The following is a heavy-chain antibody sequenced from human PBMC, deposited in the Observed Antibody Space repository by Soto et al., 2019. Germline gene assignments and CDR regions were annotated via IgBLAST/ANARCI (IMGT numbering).Heavy chain of an antibody. Sequence: QVQLVQSGAEMKKPGSSVKVSCQSSGGTFNPYAMNWVRRAPGQGPEWMGDISPMFGAANYAPKFQGRVTITADESTGTSYMQLSSLTSEDTALYFCAREVQVHTPAFVYWGQGTLVTVSS. CDR3: AREVQVHTPAFVY. CDR2: ISPMFGAA. J-gene: IGHJ4*02. D-gene: IGHD3-10*01. CDR1: GGTFNPYA. V-gene: IGHV1-69*19.